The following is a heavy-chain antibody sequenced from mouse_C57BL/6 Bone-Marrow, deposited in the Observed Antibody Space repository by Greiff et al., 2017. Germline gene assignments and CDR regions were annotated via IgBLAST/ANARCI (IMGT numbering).Heavy chain of an antibody. J-gene: IGHJ2*01. CDR1: GYTFTSYW. CDR3: ARGGDYGSRFFDY. Sequence: VQLQQPGAELVKPGASVKLSCKASGYTFTSYWMHWVKQRPGQGLEWIGMIHPNSGSTNYNEKFKSKATLTVDKSSSTAYMQLSSLTSEDSAVYYCARGGDYGSRFFDYWGQGTTLTVSS. CDR2: IHPNSGST. D-gene: IGHD1-1*01. V-gene: IGHV1-64*01.